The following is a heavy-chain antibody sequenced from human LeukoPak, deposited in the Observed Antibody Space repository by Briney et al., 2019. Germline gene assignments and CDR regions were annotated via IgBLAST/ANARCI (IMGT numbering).Heavy chain of an antibody. J-gene: IGHJ2*01. CDR2: ISAYNGNT. D-gene: IGHD6-19*01. V-gene: IGHV1-18*01. Sequence: ASVKVSCKASGYTFTSYGISWVRQAPGQGLEWMGWISAYNGNTNYAQKLQGRVAMTTDTSTSTAYMELRSLRSDDTAVYYCARTSSSGWYPWYFDPWGRGTLVTVSS. CDR3: ARTSSSGWYPWYFDP. CDR1: GYTFTSYG.